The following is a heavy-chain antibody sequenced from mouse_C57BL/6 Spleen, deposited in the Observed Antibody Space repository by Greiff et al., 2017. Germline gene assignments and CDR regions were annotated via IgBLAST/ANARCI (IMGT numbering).Heavy chain of an antibody. Sequence: QVQLQQPGAELVKPGASVQMSCTASGYTFTSYWITWVKQRPGQGLEWIGDLYPGSGSTNYTEKFKSKATLTVDTSSSTAYMQLSSLTSEDSAVYYCARRRDGMAMDYWGQGTSVTVAS. CDR3: ARRRDGMAMDY. CDR1: GYTFTSYW. V-gene: IGHV1-55*01. CDR2: LYPGSGST. J-gene: IGHJ4*01.